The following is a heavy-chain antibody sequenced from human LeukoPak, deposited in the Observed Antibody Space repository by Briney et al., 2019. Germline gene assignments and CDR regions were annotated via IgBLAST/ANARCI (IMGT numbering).Heavy chain of an antibody. CDR1: GFTFSSYW. D-gene: IGHD5-24*01. Sequence: PGGSLRLSCAASGFTFSSYWMHWVRQAPGKALVWVSRINSDGSSTSYADSVKGRFTISRDNAKNTLYLQMNSLRAEDTAVYYCASQRWLQSSFDYWGQGTLVTVSS. CDR2: INSDGSST. J-gene: IGHJ4*02. V-gene: IGHV3-74*01. CDR3: ASQRWLQSSFDY.